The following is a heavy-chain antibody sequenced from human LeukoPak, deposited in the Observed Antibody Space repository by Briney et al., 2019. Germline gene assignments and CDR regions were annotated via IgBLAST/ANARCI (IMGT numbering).Heavy chain of an antibody. Sequence: PSETLSLTCTVSGASISTYYWSWIRQSPGKGLEWIGYISYSGSANYNPSLKSRVTISVDTSKNQFSLKLSSVTAGDTAVYYCARSYGSGNYFDYWGQGTLVTVSS. D-gene: IGHD3-10*01. J-gene: IGHJ4*02. CDR2: ISYSGSA. V-gene: IGHV4-59*12. CDR1: GASISTYY. CDR3: ARSYGSGNYFDY.